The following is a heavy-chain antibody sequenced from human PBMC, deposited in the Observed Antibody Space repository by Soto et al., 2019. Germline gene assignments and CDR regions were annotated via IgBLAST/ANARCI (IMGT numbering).Heavy chain of an antibody. CDR2: ISHEGNSK. CDR1: GFTFSVFG. D-gene: IGHD6-19*01. CDR3: AKTITLSPSDDSRGRGALIDH. V-gene: IGHV3-30*18. Sequence: QVHLVESGGGVVQPGGSLRLSCAASGFTFSVFGMHWVRQAPGKGPEWVAVISHEGNSKHYADSVKGRFTISRDNAKNTLSLLMDSLRPEDTALYYCAKTITLSPSDDSRGRGALIDHWGQGTLVTVS. J-gene: IGHJ4*02.